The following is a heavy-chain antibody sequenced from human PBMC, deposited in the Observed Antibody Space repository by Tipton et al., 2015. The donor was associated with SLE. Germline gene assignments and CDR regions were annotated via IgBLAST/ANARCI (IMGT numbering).Heavy chain of an antibody. CDR2: IYYSGST. CDR1: GGSISSHY. CDR3: ARDVDGYNGYFDL. D-gene: IGHD5-24*01. V-gene: IGHV4-59*11. Sequence: TLSLTCTVSGGSISSHYWSWIRQPPEKGLEWIGSIYYSGSTYYNPSLKSRVTISVDTSKNQFSLKLSSVTAADTAVYYCARDVDGYNGYFDLWGRGTLVTVSS. J-gene: IGHJ2*01.